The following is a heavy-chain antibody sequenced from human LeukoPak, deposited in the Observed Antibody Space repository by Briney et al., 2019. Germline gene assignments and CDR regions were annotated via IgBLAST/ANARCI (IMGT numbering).Heavy chain of an antibody. CDR1: GFTVSSNY. D-gene: IGHD3-22*01. J-gene: IGHJ3*02. Sequence: GGSLRLSCAASGFTVSSNYMSWVRQAPGKGLEWVSVIYSGGSTYYADSVKGRFTISRDNSKNTLYLQMNSLRAEDMAVYYCARADSSGYYLNSDAFDIWGQGTMVTVSS. V-gene: IGHV3-53*01. CDR2: IYSGGST. CDR3: ARADSSGYYLNSDAFDI.